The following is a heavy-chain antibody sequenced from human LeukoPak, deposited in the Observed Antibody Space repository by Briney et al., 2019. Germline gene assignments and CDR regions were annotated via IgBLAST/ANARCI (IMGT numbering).Heavy chain of an antibody. D-gene: IGHD6-13*01. CDR3: AKARIAAAGGGVDY. V-gene: IGHV3-23*01. J-gene: IGHJ4*02. CDR2: ISGSGGST. Sequence: GGSLRLSCAASGFTFSSYAMSWVRQAPGKGLEWVSVISGSGGSTYYADSVKGRFTISRDNSKNTLHLQMNSLRAEDTAVYYCAKARIAAAGGGVDYWGQGTLVTVSS. CDR1: GFTFSSYA.